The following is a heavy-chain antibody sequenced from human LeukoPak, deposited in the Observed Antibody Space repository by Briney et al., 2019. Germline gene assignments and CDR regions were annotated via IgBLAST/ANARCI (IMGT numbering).Heavy chain of an antibody. CDR3: ARHIAVTGVVAVDI. CDR1: GFTFSDSY. CDR2: ISHRADNI. Sequence: GGSLRLSCVASGFTFSDSYMSWIRQAPGKGLEWVAYISHRADNIYYADSVRGRFTISRDNAMNSLYLQMNSLRDEDTAVYHCARHIAVTGVVAVDIWGQGTMVTVSS. D-gene: IGHD6-19*01. V-gene: IGHV3-11*01. J-gene: IGHJ3*02.